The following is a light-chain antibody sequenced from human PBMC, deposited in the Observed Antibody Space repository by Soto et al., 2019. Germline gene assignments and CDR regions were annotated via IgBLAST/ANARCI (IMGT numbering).Light chain of an antibody. CDR3: QVWDSSSEHVV. V-gene: IGLV3-21*02. CDR1: NIGSKS. CDR2: DDS. J-gene: IGLJ2*01. Sequence: SYELTQPPSVSVAPGQTARITCGGNNIGSKSVHWYQQKPGQAPVLVDYDDSDRPSGIPERFSGSNSGNTATLTISRVEAGDEADYYCQVWDSSSEHVVFGGGTKLTVL.